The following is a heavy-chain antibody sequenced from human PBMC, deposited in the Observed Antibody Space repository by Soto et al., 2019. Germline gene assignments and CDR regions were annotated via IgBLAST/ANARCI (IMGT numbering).Heavy chain of an antibody. CDR2: INHSGST. CDR1: GGSFSGYY. Sequence: SETLSLTCAVYGGSFSGYYWSWIRQPPGKGLEWIGEINHSGSTNYNPSLKSRVTISVDTSKNQFSLKLSSVTAADTAVYYCAGGRVEMSTITYYYYGMDFWAQGTTVIGSS. D-gene: IGHD5-12*01. J-gene: IGHJ6*02. CDR3: AGGRVEMSTITYYYYGMDF. V-gene: IGHV4-34*01.